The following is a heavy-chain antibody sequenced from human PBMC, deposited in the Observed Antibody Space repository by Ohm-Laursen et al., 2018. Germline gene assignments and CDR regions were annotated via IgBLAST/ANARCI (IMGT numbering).Heavy chain of an antibody. CDR1: GYTFTSYD. CDR3: ARGRGVLWFGGDYWYFDL. Sequence: GASVKVSCKASGYTFTSYDINWVRQATGQGLEWMGWMNPNSGNTGYAQKFQGRVTMTRNTSISTAYMELSSLRSEDTAVYYCARGRGVLWFGGDYWYFDLWGRGTLVTVSS. J-gene: IGHJ2*01. D-gene: IGHD3-10*01. V-gene: IGHV1-8*01. CDR2: MNPNSGNT.